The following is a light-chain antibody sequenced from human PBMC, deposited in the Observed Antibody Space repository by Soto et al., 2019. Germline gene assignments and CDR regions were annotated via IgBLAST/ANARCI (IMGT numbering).Light chain of an antibody. CDR2: GAS. V-gene: IGKV1-39*01. Sequence: DIPMTQSPSSLSASVGDRVTITCRASQSISSYLNWYLQKPGKAPKLLIYGASTLQSGVPSRFSGSGSGTDFTLTISSLQPADFATYYCQQSYNTLPTFGQGTKVEIK. CDR1: QSISSY. CDR3: QQSYNTLPT. J-gene: IGKJ1*01.